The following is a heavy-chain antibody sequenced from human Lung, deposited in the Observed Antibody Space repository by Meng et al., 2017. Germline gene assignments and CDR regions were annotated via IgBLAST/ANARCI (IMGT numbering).Heavy chain of an antibody. J-gene: IGHJ4*02. CDR2: IDPNNDHT. CDR3: ARDEDISAAGKLFGDY. D-gene: IGHD6-13*01. V-gene: IGHV1-2*06. CDR1: GYTFAAYW. Sequence: VQLVQSGPAVKKPGASVKLSCKPSGYTFAAYWIHWLRQAPGQGLEWMGRIDPNNDHTQYAQNFQGRVTMTSDTSISTVYMELNGLRSDDTAVYYCARDEDISAAGKLFGDYWGQGTLVTVSS.